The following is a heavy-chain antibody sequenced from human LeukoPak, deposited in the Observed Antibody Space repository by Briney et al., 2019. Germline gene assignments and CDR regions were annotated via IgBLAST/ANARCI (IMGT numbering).Heavy chain of an antibody. V-gene: IGHV3-30*18. CDR1: AFTFSSYG. Sequence: GRSLRPSCAPSAFTFSSYGTHCVRQPPGNGLEWVPVIPYEGRNKYYPASMKGRITISRDNSKNTLYLQMNSLRAEDTAVYYCAKDLVWFGELLYSSPVYYYGMDVWGKGTTVTVSS. CDR3: AKDLVWFGELLYSSPVYYYGMDV. D-gene: IGHD3-10*01. CDR2: IPYEGRNK. J-gene: IGHJ6*04.